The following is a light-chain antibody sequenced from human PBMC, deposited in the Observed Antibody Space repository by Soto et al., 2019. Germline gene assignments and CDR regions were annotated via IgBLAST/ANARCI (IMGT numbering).Light chain of an antibody. CDR3: QQHYIYPPT. Sequence: AIRMTQSPSSFSASTGDRVTITCRASQSIGTYLAWYQQIPGRAPKLLIFAASTLQRGVPSRFSGSGSGTDFTITISCLQSEDFATYYCQQHYIYPPTFGGGTKVEIK. J-gene: IGKJ4*01. CDR1: QSIGTY. CDR2: AAS. V-gene: IGKV1-8*01.